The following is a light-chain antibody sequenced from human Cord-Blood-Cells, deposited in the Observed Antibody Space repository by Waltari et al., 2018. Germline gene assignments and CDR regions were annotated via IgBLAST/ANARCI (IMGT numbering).Light chain of an antibody. Sequence: QSALTQPASVSGSPGQSITISRTGPSSDVGGYNYVSWYQQHPGKAPKLMIYDVSKRPSGVSNRFSGSKSGNTASLTISGLQAEDEADYYCSSYTSSSTLVFGGGTKLTVL. CDR1: SSDVGGYNY. V-gene: IGLV2-14*01. CDR2: DVS. J-gene: IGLJ2*01. CDR3: SSYTSSSTLV.